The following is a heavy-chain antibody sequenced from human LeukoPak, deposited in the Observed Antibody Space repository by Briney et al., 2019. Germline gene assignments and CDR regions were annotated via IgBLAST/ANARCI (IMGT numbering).Heavy chain of an antibody. Sequence: SETLSLTCTVSGGSISSNSYYWGWIRQPTGRGLEWIGIFYYSGNTYYNPSLKSRVTISVDTSKNQFSLRLNSVTAADTAVYYCARHRDPETKYTYLGYYAFDIWGQGTMVTVSS. CDR2: FYYSGNT. CDR3: ARHRDPETKYTYLGYYAFDI. D-gene: IGHD5-18*01. V-gene: IGHV4-39*01. J-gene: IGHJ3*02. CDR1: GGSISSNSYY.